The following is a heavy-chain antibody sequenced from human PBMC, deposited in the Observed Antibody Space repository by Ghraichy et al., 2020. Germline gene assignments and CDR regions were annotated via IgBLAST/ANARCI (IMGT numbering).Heavy chain of an antibody. V-gene: IGHV6-1*01. Sequence: LRLSCAISGDSVSSNSAAWNWIRQSPSRGLEWLGRTYFRSKWFHEYAVAVKSRISVDPDTSKNQFSLRLNSVTPEDTAVYYCARDHYTSTWRDYYGMDVWGQGTTVTVSS. J-gene: IGHJ6*02. CDR3: ARDHYTSTWRDYYGMDV. CDR2: TYFRSKWFH. CDR1: GDSVSSNSAA. D-gene: IGHD3-3*01.